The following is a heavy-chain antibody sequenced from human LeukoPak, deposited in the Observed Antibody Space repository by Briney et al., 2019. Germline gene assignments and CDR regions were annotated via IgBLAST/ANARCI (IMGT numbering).Heavy chain of an antibody. CDR1: GYTLTRYY. CDR2: INPSGGDT. CDR3: ARENGGEDY. Sequence: APVKVSCKASGYTLTRYYMHWVRQAPGQGLEWMGMINPSGGDTTYAQKLQGRVTMTRDTSTSTVYMELSSLRSEDTAVYYCARENGGEDYWGQGTLVTVSS. D-gene: IGHD2-21*01. J-gene: IGHJ4*02. V-gene: IGHV1-46*01.